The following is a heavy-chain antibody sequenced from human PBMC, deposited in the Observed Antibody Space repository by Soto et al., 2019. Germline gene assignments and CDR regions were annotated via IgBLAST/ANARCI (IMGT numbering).Heavy chain of an antibody. CDR2: MYRDGSA. J-gene: IGHJ5*02. V-gene: IGHV3-66*01. CDR3: ANIYGSENYYGFDP. D-gene: IGHD3-10*01. Sequence: GESLKISWAASGFTFRNDRMSWVRQPPGKGLEWVSVMYRDGSAYYEDSVRGRFSLSRDNSRNTLYLQMESLRAEDTAMYYCANIYGSENYYGFDPWGQGTLVTVS. CDR1: GFTFRNDR.